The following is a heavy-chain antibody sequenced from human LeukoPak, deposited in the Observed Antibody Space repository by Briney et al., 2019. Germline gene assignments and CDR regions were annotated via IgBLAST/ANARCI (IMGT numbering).Heavy chain of an antibody. Sequence: ASVMVSCKASGYTFTVYYMHWVRQAPGQGLEWMGWINPNSGGTNYAQKFQGRVTMTRDTSISTAYMELSRLRSDDTAAYYCARDHLITFGGVIAQTGAFDIWGQGTMVTVSS. CDR2: INPNSGGT. CDR1: GYTFTVYY. V-gene: IGHV1-2*02. J-gene: IGHJ3*02. D-gene: IGHD3-16*02. CDR3: ARDHLITFGGVIAQTGAFDI.